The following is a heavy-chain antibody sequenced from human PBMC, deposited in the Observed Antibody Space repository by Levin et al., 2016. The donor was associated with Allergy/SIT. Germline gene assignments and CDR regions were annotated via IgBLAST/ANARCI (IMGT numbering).Heavy chain of an antibody. D-gene: IGHD2-15*01. V-gene: IGHV4-4*02. CDR3: AATGDNYYGMDV. J-gene: IGHJ6*02. Sequence: WIRQPPGKGLEWIGEIYHSGSSNYNPSLKSRVTISVDKSKNQFSLKLSSVTAADTAVYYCAATGDNYYGMDVWGQGTTVTVSS. CDR2: IYHSGSS.